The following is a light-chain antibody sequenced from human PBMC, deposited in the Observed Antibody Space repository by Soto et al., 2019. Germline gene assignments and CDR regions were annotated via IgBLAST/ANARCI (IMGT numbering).Light chain of an antibody. CDR1: QSVSSNY. Sequence: EIVLTQSPGTLSLSPGKISTLSCRSSQSVSSNYLAWYQQKPGQAPRLPIYGASSRATGIPARFSGSGSGTDFTLTISSLEPGDFAVYYCQQRNDWQVTFGQGTRLEIK. V-gene: IGKV3D-20*02. CDR3: QQRNDWQVT. CDR2: GAS. J-gene: IGKJ5*01.